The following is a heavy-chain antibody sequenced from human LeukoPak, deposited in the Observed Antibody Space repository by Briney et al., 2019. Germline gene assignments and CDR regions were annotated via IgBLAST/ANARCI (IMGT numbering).Heavy chain of an antibody. Sequence: GESLKISCKGSGYRFTSYWIGWVRQMPGKGLEGMGIIYPGDSDTRYSPSFRGQVTISADKSISTAYLQWSSLKASDTDMYYCARQSGDYSYDYYMDVWGKGTTVTISS. V-gene: IGHV5-51*01. CDR2: IYPGDSDT. D-gene: IGHD2-21*02. CDR1: GYRFTSYW. CDR3: ARQSGDYSYDYYMDV. J-gene: IGHJ6*03.